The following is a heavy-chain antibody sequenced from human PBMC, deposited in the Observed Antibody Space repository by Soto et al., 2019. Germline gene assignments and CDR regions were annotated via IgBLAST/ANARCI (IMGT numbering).Heavy chain of an antibody. D-gene: IGHD6-19*01. CDR1: GHTFTSYG. Sequence: ASVKVSCKASGHTFTSYGISWVRQAPGQGLEWMGWISAYNGNTNYAQKLQGRVTMTTDTSTSAAYMELRSLRSDDTAVYYCARGPYSSGPWYFDLWGRGTLVTVSS. CDR2: ISAYNGNT. CDR3: ARGPYSSGPWYFDL. J-gene: IGHJ2*01. V-gene: IGHV1-18*04.